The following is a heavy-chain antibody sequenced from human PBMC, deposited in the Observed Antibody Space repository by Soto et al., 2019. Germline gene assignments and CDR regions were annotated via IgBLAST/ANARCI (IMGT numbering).Heavy chain of an antibody. D-gene: IGHD3-22*01. J-gene: IGHJ4*02. CDR2: IYYSGGT. V-gene: IGHV4-59*01. Sequence: SETPSLTCTFSGDSLNSYYWSWVRQPPGKGLEWIGNIYYSGGTNYNPSLKNRVTTLVDRSMNQFSLKLSSVTAADTAVYYCARAGSSGRIGDYWGQGTLVTVSS. CDR3: ARAGSSGRIGDY. CDR1: GDSLNSYY.